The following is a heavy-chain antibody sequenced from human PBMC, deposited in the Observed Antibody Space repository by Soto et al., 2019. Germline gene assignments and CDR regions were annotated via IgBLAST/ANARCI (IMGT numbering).Heavy chain of an antibody. CDR3: AKPKSSGYLLGY. Sequence: PGGSLRLSCAASGFTFSSYGMHWVRQAPGKGLEWVAVISYDGSNKYYADSVKGRFTISRDNSKNTLYLQMNSLRAEDTAVYYCAKPKSSGYLLGYWGQGTLVTVSS. J-gene: IGHJ4*02. V-gene: IGHV3-30*18. D-gene: IGHD3-22*01. CDR2: ISYDGSNK. CDR1: GFTFSSYG.